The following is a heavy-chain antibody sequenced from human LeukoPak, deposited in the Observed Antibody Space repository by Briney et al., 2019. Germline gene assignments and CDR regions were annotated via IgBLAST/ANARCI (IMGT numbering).Heavy chain of an antibody. D-gene: IGHD3-22*01. V-gene: IGHV4-59*01. CDR1: GGSISSYY. J-gene: IGHJ5*02. CDR2: IYYSGST. Sequence: SETLSLTCTVSGGSISSYYWSWIRQPPGKGLEWIGYIYYSGSTNYNPSLESRVTISVDTSKNQFSLKLSSVTAADTAVYYCARFCNYYDSSGYYYGFDPWGQGTLVTVSS. CDR3: ARFCNYYDSSGYYYGFDP.